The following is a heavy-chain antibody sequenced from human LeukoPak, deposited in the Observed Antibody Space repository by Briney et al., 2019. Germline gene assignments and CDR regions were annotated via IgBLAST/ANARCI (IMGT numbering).Heavy chain of an antibody. Sequence: GGSLRLSCAASGFTFSGYWMSWLRQAPGKGLEWVANIKQDGGEKYYVDSVKGRFTISRDNAKNSLYLQMNSLRAEDTAVYYCARNSSSWYYELYYYYGMDVWGQGTTVTVSS. CDR1: GFTFSGYW. J-gene: IGHJ6*02. CDR3: ARNSSSWYYELYYYYGMDV. V-gene: IGHV3-7*01. CDR2: IKQDGGEK. D-gene: IGHD6-13*01.